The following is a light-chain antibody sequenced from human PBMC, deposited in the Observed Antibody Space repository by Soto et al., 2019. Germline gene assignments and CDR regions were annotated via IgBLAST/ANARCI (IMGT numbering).Light chain of an antibody. CDR3: QQSYSTTWT. V-gene: IGKV1-39*01. Sequence: IQLTQSPSSLSASLGDRVTITCRASQGISSYLSWYQQKPGKAPKLLIYAASSLQSGVPSRFSGSGSETDFTLTISSLQPEDFATYSCQQSYSTTWTFGQGTKVDIK. J-gene: IGKJ1*01. CDR1: QGISSY. CDR2: AAS.